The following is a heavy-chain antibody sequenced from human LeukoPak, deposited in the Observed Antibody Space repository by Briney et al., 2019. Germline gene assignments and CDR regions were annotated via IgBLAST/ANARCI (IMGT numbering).Heavy chain of an antibody. CDR2: INSDGSST. CDR3: ARVDCSGGSCYFDY. Sequence: GRSLRLTCAASGFTFSRYWMHWVRHTPGKGLVWVSRINSDGSSTRYADSVKGRFTISRDNAKNTLDLQMSSLRAEDTAVYYCARVDCSGGSCYFDYWGQGTLVTVSS. D-gene: IGHD2-15*01. V-gene: IGHV3-74*01. J-gene: IGHJ4*02. CDR1: GFTFSRYW.